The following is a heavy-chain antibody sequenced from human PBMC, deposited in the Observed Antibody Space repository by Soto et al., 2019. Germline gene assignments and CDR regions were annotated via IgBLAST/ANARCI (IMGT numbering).Heavy chain of an antibody. Sequence: QVQLVQSGAEVKKPGASVKVSCKASGYTFTSYGISWVRQAPGQGLEWMGWISAYNGNTNYAQKLQGRVTMTTDTSTSTAYMELRSRRSDGAAVYYCARDARYYDILTFYGGHEDAFDIWGQGTMVTVSS. V-gene: IGHV1-18*01. J-gene: IGHJ3*02. CDR1: GYTFTSYG. CDR2: ISAYNGNT. CDR3: ARDARYYDILTFYGGHEDAFDI. D-gene: IGHD3-9*01.